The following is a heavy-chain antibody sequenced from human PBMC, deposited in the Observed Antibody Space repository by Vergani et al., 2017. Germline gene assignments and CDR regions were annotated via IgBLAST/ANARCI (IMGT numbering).Heavy chain of an antibody. V-gene: IGHV3-33*08. CDR1: GFTFSSYG. CDR3: ARDNLRYYYGSGSYIDFDY. CDR2: IWYDGSNK. D-gene: IGHD3-10*01. Sequence: QVQLVESGGGVVQPGRSLRLSCAASGFTFSSYGMHWVRQAPVKGLEWVAVIWYDGSNKYYADSVKGRFTISRDNSKNTLYLQMNSLRAEDTAVYYCARDNLRYYYGSGSYIDFDYWGQGTLVTVSS. J-gene: IGHJ4*02.